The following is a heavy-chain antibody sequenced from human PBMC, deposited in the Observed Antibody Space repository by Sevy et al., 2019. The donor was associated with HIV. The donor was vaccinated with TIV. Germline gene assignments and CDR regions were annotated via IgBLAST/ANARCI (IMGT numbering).Heavy chain of an antibody. CDR2: IGGSGDST. CDR1: AFSFNTYA. D-gene: IGHD3-16*01. V-gene: IGHV3-23*01. Sequence: GGSLRLSCAASAFSFNTYAMNWVRRAPGKGLEWVSTIGGSGDSTFYSDSVKGRFTISRDNSKNTLYLQMNSLRAEDTAVYYCAKPRGSFYFDYWGQGTLVTVSS. CDR3: AKPRGSFYFDY. J-gene: IGHJ4*02.